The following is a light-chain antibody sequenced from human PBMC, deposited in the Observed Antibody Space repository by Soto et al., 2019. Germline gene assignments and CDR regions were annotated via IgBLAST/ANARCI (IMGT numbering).Light chain of an antibody. CDR3: AAWDDSLNGHV. Sequence: QAVVTQPHSASGTPGQRVTISCSGSSSNIGTSSVHWFQQLPGTAPKLLISTTNQRPSGVPEQFSGSKSGTSASLAISGLQSEDEADYYCAAWDDSLNGHVFGTGTKLTVL. J-gene: IGLJ1*01. V-gene: IGLV1-44*01. CDR1: SSNIGTSS. CDR2: TTN.